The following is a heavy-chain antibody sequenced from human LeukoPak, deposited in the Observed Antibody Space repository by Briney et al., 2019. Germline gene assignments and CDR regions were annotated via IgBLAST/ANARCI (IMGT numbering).Heavy chain of an antibody. D-gene: IGHD2-2*01. CDR2: IKQDGSEK. J-gene: IGHJ6*03. Sequence: PGGSLRLSCAASGFTFSNYWMSWVRQAPGKGLEWVANIKQDGSEKHYVDSVKGQFTISRDSAKNSLYLEMNSLRADDTAVYYCARGLHCSSTSCYAHYYYYYMDVWGKGTTVTVSS. CDR3: ARGLHCSSTSCYAHYYYYYMDV. V-gene: IGHV3-7*01. CDR1: GFTFSNYW.